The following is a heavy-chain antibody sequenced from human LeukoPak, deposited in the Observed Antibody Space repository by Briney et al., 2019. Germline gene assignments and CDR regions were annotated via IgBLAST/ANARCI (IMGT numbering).Heavy chain of an antibody. D-gene: IGHD5-18*01. CDR1: GFTFSRYW. Sequence: PEGSLRLSCAASGFTFSRYWMHWVRQAPGKGLVWVSRINSDGSSTSYADSVKGRFTISRDNAKNTLYLQMNSLRAEDTAVYYCARGSWAMDTAMVPFDYWGQGTLVTVSS. CDR3: ARGSWAMDTAMVPFDY. V-gene: IGHV3-74*01. J-gene: IGHJ4*02. CDR2: INSDGSST.